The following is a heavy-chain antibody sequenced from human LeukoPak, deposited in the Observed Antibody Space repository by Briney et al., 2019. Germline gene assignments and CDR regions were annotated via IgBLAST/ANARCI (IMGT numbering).Heavy chain of an antibody. J-gene: IGHJ5*02. CDR3: ASRIYGFDP. CDR2: INHSGST. Sequence: GTLRLSCAASGFTFSSYGMSWVRQAPGKGLEWIGEINHSGSTNYNPSLTSRVTISVDTSKNQFSLKLSSVTAADTAVYYCASRIYGFDPWGQGTLVTVSS. CDR1: GFTFSSYG. D-gene: IGHD5/OR15-5a*01. V-gene: IGHV4-34*01.